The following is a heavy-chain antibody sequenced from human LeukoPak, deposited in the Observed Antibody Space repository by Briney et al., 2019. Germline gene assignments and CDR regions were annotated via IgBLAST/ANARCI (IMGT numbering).Heavy chain of an antibody. V-gene: IGHV1-24*01. CDR1: GYTLTELS. CDR2: FDPEDGET. Sequence: ASVKVSCKVSGYTLTELSMHWVRQAPGKGLEWMGGFDPEDGETIYAQKFQGRVTMTRDTSISTAYMELSRLRSDDTAVYYCARGGRDYYDSSGYSRRRNWFDPWGQGTLVTVSS. D-gene: IGHD3-22*01. CDR3: ARGGRDYYDSSGYSRRRNWFDP. J-gene: IGHJ5*02.